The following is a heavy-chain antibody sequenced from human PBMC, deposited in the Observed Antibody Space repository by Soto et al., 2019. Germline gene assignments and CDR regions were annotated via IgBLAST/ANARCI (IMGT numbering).Heavy chain of an antibody. J-gene: IGHJ4*02. CDR1: GGSISSYY. D-gene: IGHD2-2*01. CDR2: IYYSGST. V-gene: IGHV4-59*01. CDR3: ARDLPLCSVANCYAGYFDY. Sequence: QVQLQESGPGLVKPSETLSLTCTVSGGSISSYYWNWIRQVPGKGLEWIGYIYYSGSTHYNPSLKSRVTTSVDTSKNQFSLKLSSVTAADTAVYYCARDLPLCSVANCYAGYFDYWGQGALVTVSS.